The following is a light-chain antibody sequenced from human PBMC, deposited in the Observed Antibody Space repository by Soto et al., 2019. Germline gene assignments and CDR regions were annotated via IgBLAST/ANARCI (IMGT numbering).Light chain of an antibody. CDR2: EVS. J-gene: IGLJ1*01. CDR3: SSYAGSNNSLYV. Sequence: QSVLAQPPSASGSPGQSVTISCTGTSSDVGGYNYVSWYQQHPGKAPKLMIYEVSKRPSGVPDRFSGSKSGNTASLTVSGLQAXDEADYYCSSYAGSNNSLYVFGTGTKV. V-gene: IGLV2-8*01. CDR1: SSDVGGYNY.